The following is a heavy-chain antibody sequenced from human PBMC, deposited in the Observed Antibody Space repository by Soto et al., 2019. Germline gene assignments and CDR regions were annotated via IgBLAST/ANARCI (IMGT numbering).Heavy chain of an antibody. V-gene: IGHV1-18*01. CDR1: GYTFTSSG. Sequence: QVQLVQSGPEVKKPGASVKVSCKTSGYTFTSSGISWVRQAPGQGLEWMGWISANNGNTNYAQIVKGRATMTTDTSTSTAYGELRSLRTDDTAVYYCARCGNWNYASDSWGQGTLVTVAS. D-gene: IGHD1-7*01. CDR3: ARCGNWNYASDS. CDR2: ISANNGNT. J-gene: IGHJ4*02.